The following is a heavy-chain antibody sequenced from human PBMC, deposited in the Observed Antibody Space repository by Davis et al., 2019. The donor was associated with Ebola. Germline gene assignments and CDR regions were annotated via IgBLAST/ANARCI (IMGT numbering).Heavy chain of an antibody. CDR2: ISSSSSTI. CDR1: GFTFSTYT. V-gene: IGHV3-48*02. D-gene: IGHD3-3*01. Sequence: PGGSLRLSYAASGFTFSTYTMNWVRQAPGKGLEWVSYISSSSSTIYYADSVKGRFTISRDNARNSLYLQMNSLRDEDTAVYYCACTIFGVVSSFDHWGQGTLVTVSS. CDR3: ACTIFGVVSSFDH. J-gene: IGHJ4*02.